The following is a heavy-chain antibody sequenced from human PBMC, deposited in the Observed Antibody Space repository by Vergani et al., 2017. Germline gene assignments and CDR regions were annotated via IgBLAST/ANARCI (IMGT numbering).Heavy chain of an antibody. CDR2: ISSSGSTI. J-gene: IGHJ6*02. V-gene: IGHV3-11*01. CDR1: GFTFSDYY. D-gene: IGHD5-12*01. Sequence: QVQLVESGGGLVKPGGSLRLSCAASGFTFSDYYMSWIRQAPGKGLEWVSYISSSGSTIYYADSVKGRFTISRDSSKNTLYLQMNSLSAGDTAVYYCAKANPRNSGYDYLYYYHAMDVWGQETTVTVSS. CDR3: AKANPRNSGYDYLYYYHAMDV.